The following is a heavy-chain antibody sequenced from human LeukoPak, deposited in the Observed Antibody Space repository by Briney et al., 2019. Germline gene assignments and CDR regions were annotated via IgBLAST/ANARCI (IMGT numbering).Heavy chain of an antibody. CDR3: ARDLPYYYGSGRGVNFDY. Sequence: GGSLRLSCAASGFTFSSCEMNWVRQAPGKGLEWVSYISSSGSTIYYADSVKGRFTISRDNARNSLYLQMNSLRAEDTAVYYCARDLPYYYGSGRGVNFDYWGQGTLVTVSS. D-gene: IGHD3-10*01. CDR1: GFTFSSCE. J-gene: IGHJ4*02. CDR2: ISSSGSTI. V-gene: IGHV3-48*03.